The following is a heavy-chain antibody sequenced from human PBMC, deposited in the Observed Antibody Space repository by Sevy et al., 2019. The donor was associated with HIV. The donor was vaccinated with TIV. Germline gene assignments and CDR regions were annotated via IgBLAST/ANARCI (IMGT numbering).Heavy chain of an antibody. V-gene: IGHV3-23*01. J-gene: IGHJ5*01. Sequence: GGSLRLSCAASRFTFSDYALSWVRQAPGMGLEWVSSIHGTGETYYRDSVKGRFTVSRDNSKTTMYLQMIGLRAEDTAVYYCAKDDSKIWSRHNWFDSWGQGTLVTVSS. CDR3: AKDDSKIWSRHNWFDS. CDR2: IHGTGET. CDR1: RFTFSDYA. D-gene: IGHD3-3*01.